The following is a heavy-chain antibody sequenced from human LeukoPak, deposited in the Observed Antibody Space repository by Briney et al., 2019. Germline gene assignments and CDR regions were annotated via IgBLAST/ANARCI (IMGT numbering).Heavy chain of an antibody. CDR1: GGTFSSYA. Sequence: GAAVTVSCKASGGTFSSYAISWVRQAPGRGLEWMGGIIPILGIANYAQKFQGRVTITADKSTSTAYMELSSLRSEDTAVYYCARDLNRGYSYGTFDYWGQGTLVTVSS. J-gene: IGHJ4*02. CDR3: ARDLNRGYSYGTFDY. CDR2: IIPILGIA. V-gene: IGHV1-69*10. D-gene: IGHD5-18*01.